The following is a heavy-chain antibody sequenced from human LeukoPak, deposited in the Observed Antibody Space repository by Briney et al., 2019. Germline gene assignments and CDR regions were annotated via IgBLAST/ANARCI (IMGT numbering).Heavy chain of an antibody. CDR2: ISSSGSTI. CDR3: AREHYYDSSGPNDY. V-gene: IGHV3-11*01. D-gene: IGHD3-22*01. J-gene: IGHJ4*02. Sequence: GGSLRLSCAASGFTFSDYYMSWIRQAPGKGLEWVPYISSSGSTIYYADSVKGRFTISRDNAKNSLYLQMNSLRAEDTAVYYCAREHYYDSSGPNDYWGQRTLVTVSS. CDR1: GFTFSDYY.